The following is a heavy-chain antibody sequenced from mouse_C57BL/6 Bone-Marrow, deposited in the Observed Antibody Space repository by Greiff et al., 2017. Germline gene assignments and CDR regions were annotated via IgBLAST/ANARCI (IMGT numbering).Heavy chain of an antibody. V-gene: IGHV2-2*01. CDR2: IWSGGSS. D-gene: IGHD2-14*01. J-gene: IGHJ3*01. CDR1: GFSLTSYG. Sequence: VQLLQSGPGLVQPSQSLSITCTVSGFSLTSYGVHWVRQSPGKGLEWLGVIWSGGSSDYNAAFISRLSISKDNSKSQVFFKMNSLQADDTAIYYCARGGTLAYWGQGTLVTVSA. CDR3: ARGGTLAY.